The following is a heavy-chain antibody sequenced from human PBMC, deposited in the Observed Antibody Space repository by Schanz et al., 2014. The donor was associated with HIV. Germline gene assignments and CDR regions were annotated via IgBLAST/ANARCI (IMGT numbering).Heavy chain of an antibody. CDR1: GGTFSSFA. V-gene: IGHV1-18*01. CDR3: ARDFSGWTEFDY. D-gene: IGHD6-19*01. CDR2: LSAYNGNT. Sequence: QVQLVQSGAEVKKPGSSVKVSCKASGGTFSSFAISWVRQAPGQGLEWMGWLSAYNGNTNYAQKLQDKLTMTTDTYTNTAYMELRSLRSDDTAVYYCARDFSGWTEFDYWGQGTLVTVSS. J-gene: IGHJ4*02.